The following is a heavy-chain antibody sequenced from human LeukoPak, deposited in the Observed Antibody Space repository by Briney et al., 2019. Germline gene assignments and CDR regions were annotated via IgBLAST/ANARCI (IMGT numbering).Heavy chain of an antibody. CDR2: IYYSRST. Sequence: PSETLSLTCTVSGGSISSGDHYWSWSRQPPGKGLEWIGYIYYSRSTYYSPSLKSRVTISVDTSKNQFSLKLSSVTAADTAVYYCAREQNNWFDPWGQGTLVTVSS. CDR1: GGSISSGDHY. CDR3: AREQNNWFDP. V-gene: IGHV4-30-4*01. J-gene: IGHJ5*02.